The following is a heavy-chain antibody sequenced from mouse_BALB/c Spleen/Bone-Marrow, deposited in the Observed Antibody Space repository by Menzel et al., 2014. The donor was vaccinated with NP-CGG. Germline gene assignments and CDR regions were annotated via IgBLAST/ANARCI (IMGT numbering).Heavy chain of an antibody. CDR2: IDPANGNT. D-gene: IGHD2-2*01. V-gene: IGHV14-3*02. CDR3: ARWLPLAY. Sequence: EVQLQQSGAERVKPGASVKLSCTASGFNFKDTYMHWAKQRPEQGLEWIGRIDPANGNTKYDPKFQGKATITADTSSNTAYLQLSSLTSEDTAVYYCARWLPLAYWGQGTLVTVSA. CDR1: GFNFKDTY. J-gene: IGHJ3*01.